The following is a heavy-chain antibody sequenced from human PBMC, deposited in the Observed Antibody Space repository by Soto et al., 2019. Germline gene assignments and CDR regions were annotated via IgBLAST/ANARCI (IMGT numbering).Heavy chain of an antibody. V-gene: IGHV3-30*18. CDR2: ISYDGSNK. CDR1: GFAFSSYG. D-gene: IGHD4-4*01. Sequence: PGGSLRLSCAASGFAFSSYGMHWVRQAPGKGLEWVAVISYDGSNKYYADSVKGRFTISRDNSKNTLYLQMNSLRAEDTAVYYCAKDLYMTTVKGGTFDYWGQGTLVTVS. J-gene: IGHJ4*02. CDR3: AKDLYMTTVKGGTFDY.